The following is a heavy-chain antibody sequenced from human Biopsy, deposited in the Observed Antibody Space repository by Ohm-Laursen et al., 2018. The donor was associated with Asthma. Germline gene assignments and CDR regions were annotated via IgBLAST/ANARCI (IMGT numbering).Heavy chain of an antibody. CDR2: NSGSGGST. D-gene: IGHD3-9*01. J-gene: IGHJ4*02. Sequence: SLRLSCTASGFTFSSYAMSWVRQAPGKGLEWVSANSGSGGSTYYADSVKGRFTISRDNSKNTLYLQMNSLRAEDTAVYYCAKDRDYDILTGPPGFDYWGQGTLVTVSS. V-gene: IGHV3-23*01. CDR1: GFTFSSYA. CDR3: AKDRDYDILTGPPGFDY.